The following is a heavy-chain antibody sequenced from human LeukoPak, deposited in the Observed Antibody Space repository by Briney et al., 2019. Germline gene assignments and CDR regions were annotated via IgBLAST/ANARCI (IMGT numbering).Heavy chain of an antibody. J-gene: IGHJ3*02. CDR3: SRGGAPAGYAYDI. D-gene: IGHD6-13*01. Sequence: QAGGSLRLSCATSGFTFSNFDLHWVRQATGEGLEWVSAIGTAGDTYYPDSVKGRFTISRDNAKNSFYLQMNNLRAGDTAVYCCSRGGAPAGYAYDIWGHGTVVTVSS. CDR2: IGTAGDT. V-gene: IGHV3-13*01. CDR1: GFTFSNFD.